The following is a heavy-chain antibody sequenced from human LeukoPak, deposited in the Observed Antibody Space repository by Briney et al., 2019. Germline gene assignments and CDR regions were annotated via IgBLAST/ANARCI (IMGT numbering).Heavy chain of an antibody. V-gene: IGHV3-23*01. J-gene: IGHJ4*02. CDR3: AKVYSRSRPGSIDY. CDR1: GFTLSSYA. Sequence: PGGSLRLSCAASGFTLSSYAMSWVRQAPGKGLEWVSAISGSGGSTYYADSVKGRFTISRDNSKNTLYLQMNSLRAEDTAVYYCAKVYSRSRPGSIDYWGQGTLVTVSS. CDR2: ISGSGGST. D-gene: IGHD2-21*01.